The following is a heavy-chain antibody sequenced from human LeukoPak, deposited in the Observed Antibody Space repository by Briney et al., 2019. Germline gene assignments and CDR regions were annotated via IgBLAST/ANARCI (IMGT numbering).Heavy chain of an antibody. J-gene: IGHJ4*02. D-gene: IGHD6-19*01. V-gene: IGHV4-59*11. CDR3: ARAVRAVAGFWDY. Sequence: SETLSLTCTVYDGSIGSHYWSWVRQPPGKELEWIGYIYYRGNTNYNPSLKSRVTISVDTSKNQLSLKLISVTAADTAVYYCARAVRAVAGFWDYWGQGTLVTVSS. CDR1: DGSIGSHY. CDR2: IYYRGNT.